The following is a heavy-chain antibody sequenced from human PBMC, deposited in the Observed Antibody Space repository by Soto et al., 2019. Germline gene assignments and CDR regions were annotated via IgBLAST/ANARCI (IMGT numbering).Heavy chain of an antibody. CDR1: GFNFEEYG. V-gene: IGHV3-20*04. D-gene: IGHD6-19*01. Sequence: EVHLVESGGRMVRPGESLRLSCAASGFNFEEYGMTWVRQAPGKGLEWVAGSNWDGDDTGYADSVQGRFTISRDNAKKFLYLQMNSLRVEDTALDYCARGDIAVAVASDYWGQGTLVTVSS. CDR3: ARGDIAVAVASDY. CDR2: SNWDGDDT. J-gene: IGHJ4*02.